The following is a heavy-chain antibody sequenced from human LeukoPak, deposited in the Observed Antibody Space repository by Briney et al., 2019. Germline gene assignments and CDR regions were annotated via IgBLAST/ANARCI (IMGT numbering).Heavy chain of an antibody. Sequence: ASVKVSCKASGYTFTGYYMHWVRQAPGQGLEWMGWINPNSGGTNYAQKFQGRVTMTRDTSISTAYMELSRLRSDDTAVYYCARSYSSSWYVWFDYWGQGTLVTVSS. J-gene: IGHJ4*02. CDR2: INPNSGGT. CDR3: ARSYSSSWYVWFDY. D-gene: IGHD6-13*01. V-gene: IGHV1-2*02. CDR1: GYTFTGYY.